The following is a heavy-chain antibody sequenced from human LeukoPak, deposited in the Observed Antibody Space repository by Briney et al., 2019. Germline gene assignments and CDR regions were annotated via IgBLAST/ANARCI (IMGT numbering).Heavy chain of an antibody. V-gene: IGHV3-74*01. J-gene: IGHJ6*03. CDR1: GFTFSNYW. CDR2: INNDGTST. D-gene: IGHD1-26*01. CDR3: ARDSSGSYLNYYYYYMDV. Sequence: GGSLRLSCTASGFTFSNYWMHWVRQTPGKGLVWVSHINNDGTSTTYADSVKGRFTISRDNAKNSLYLQMNSLRAEDTAVYYCARDSSGSYLNYYYYYMDVWGKGTTVTVSS.